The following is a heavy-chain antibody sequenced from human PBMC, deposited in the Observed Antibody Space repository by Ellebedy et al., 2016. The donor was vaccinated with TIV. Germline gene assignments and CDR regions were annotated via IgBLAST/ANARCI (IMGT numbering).Heavy chain of an antibody. D-gene: IGHD6-13*01. CDR1: GFTFSSYS. Sequence: GESLKISCAASGFTFSSYSMNWVRQAPGKGLEWVSSISSGSNFVYYADSVKGRFTISRDNAENSLYLQMNSLRAEDKAVYFCSSSWYLDYFDYWGQGTLVTVSS. V-gene: IGHV3-21*01. CDR3: SSSWYLDYFDY. J-gene: IGHJ4*02. CDR2: ISSGSNFV.